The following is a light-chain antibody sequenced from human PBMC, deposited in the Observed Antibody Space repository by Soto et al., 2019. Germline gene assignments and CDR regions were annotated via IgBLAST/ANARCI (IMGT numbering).Light chain of an antibody. Sequence: DIPMTQSPSTLSASVRDRVTITCRASQSIGSLLAWYQQKPGKAPKLVIHDASSLESGVPSRFSGSGSGTEFTLTISSLQPDDFATYHCQQYHSYSTFGQGTKVEIK. J-gene: IGKJ1*01. CDR1: QSIGSL. V-gene: IGKV1-5*01. CDR2: DAS. CDR3: QQYHSYST.